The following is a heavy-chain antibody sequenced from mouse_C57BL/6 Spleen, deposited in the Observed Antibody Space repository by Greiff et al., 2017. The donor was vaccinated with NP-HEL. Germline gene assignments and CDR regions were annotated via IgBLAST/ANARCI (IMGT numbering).Heavy chain of an antibody. CDR2: IYPSDSET. D-gene: IGHD2-3*01. Sequence: QVQLQQPGAELVRPGSSVKLSCKASGYTFTSYWMDWVKQRPGQGLEWIGNIYPSDSETHYNQKFKDKATLTVDKSSSTAYMQLSSLTSDDSAVYYCAKRDGYSYAMDYWGQGTSVTVSS. CDR1: GYTFTSYW. V-gene: IGHV1-61*01. J-gene: IGHJ4*01. CDR3: AKRDGYSYAMDY.